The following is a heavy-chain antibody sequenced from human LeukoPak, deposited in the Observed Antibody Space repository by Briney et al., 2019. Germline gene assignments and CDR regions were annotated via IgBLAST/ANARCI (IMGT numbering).Heavy chain of an antibody. CDR1: GFTFDDYG. CDR2: INWNGGST. J-gene: IGHJ2*01. V-gene: IGHV3-20*04. D-gene: IGHD3-3*01. CDR3: ARRRIGVVIMVDWYFDL. Sequence: PGGSLRLSCAASGFTFDDYGMSWVRQAPGKGLEWVSGINWNGGSTGYADSVKGRFTISRDNAKNSLYLQMNSLRAEDTALYYCARRRIGVVIMVDWYFDLWGRGTLVTVSS.